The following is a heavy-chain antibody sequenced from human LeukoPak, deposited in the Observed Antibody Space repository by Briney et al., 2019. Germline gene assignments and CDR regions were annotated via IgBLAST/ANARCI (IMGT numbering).Heavy chain of an antibody. V-gene: IGHV1-2*02. CDR3: ARGLYSSSSEWAVY. D-gene: IGHD6-6*01. Sequence: ASVKVSCKASGYTFTNFAMNWVRQAPGQGLEWMGWINPNSGGTNYAQKFQGRVTLTRDTSISTAYMELSRLTSDDTAVYYCARGLYSSSSEWAVYWGQGTLVTVSS. J-gene: IGHJ4*02. CDR2: INPNSGGT. CDR1: GYTFTNFA.